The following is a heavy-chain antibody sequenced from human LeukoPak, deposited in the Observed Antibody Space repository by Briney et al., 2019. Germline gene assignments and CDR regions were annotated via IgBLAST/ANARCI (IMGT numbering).Heavy chain of an antibody. V-gene: IGHV3-21*01. CDR2: ISSSSSYI. D-gene: IGHD3-3*01. Sequence: PGGSLRLSCAASGFTFSSYSMNWVRQAPGKGLEWVSSISSSSSYIYYADSVKGRFTISRDNAKNSLYLQMNSLRAEDTAVYYCARDGYYDFWSGPYTAYFDYWGQGTLVTVSS. J-gene: IGHJ4*02. CDR1: GFTFSSYS. CDR3: ARDGYYDFWSGPYTAYFDY.